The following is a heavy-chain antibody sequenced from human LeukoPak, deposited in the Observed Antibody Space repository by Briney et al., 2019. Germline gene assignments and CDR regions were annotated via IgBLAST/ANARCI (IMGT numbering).Heavy chain of an antibody. CDR2: ISWDGVST. V-gene: IGHV3-43D*03. D-gene: IGHD3-3*01. J-gene: IGHJ5*02. Sequence: PGGSLRLSCTTSGFSFDDYAMHWVRQGPGKGLEWVSVISWDGVSTYYADSVKGRFTISRDNAKNSLYLQMNSLRAEDTAVYYCARDSNYDFWSGYYWEYNWFDPWGQGTLVTVSS. CDR3: ARDSNYDFWSGYYWEYNWFDP. CDR1: GFSFDDYA.